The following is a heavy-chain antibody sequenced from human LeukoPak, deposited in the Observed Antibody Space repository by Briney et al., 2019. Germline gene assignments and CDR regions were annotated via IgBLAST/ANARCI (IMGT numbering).Heavy chain of an antibody. CDR3: ARGEAVAGNDH. CDR1: GFTVSDNY. J-gene: IGHJ4*02. Sequence: GGSLRLSCAASGFTVSDNYMSWVRQPPGKGLEWVSRINGDGYSISYADSVKGRFTISRDNAKKTLYLQMNSLRAEDTAMYYCARGEAVAGNDHWGQGALVTVSS. CDR2: INGDGYSI. V-gene: IGHV3-74*01. D-gene: IGHD6-19*01.